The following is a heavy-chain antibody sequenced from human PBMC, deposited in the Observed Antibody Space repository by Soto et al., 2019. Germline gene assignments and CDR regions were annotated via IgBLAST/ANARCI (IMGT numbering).Heavy chain of an antibody. D-gene: IGHD2-2*01. V-gene: IGHV3-48*02. CDR3: ARESAALNWFDP. Sequence: EVQLVESGGGLVQPGGSLRLSCAASGFTFSSCSMNWVRQAPGKGLEWVSYISSSSSTIYYADSVKGRFTISRDNAKNSLYLQMNSLRDEDTAVYYCARESAALNWFDPWGQGTLVTVSS. J-gene: IGHJ5*02. CDR1: GFTFSSCS. CDR2: ISSSSSTI.